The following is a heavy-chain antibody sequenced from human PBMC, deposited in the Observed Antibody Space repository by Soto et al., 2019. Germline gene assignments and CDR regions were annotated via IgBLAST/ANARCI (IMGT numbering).Heavy chain of an antibody. CDR3: AKGGGYTTSYSDF. CDR2: ISGSGHNT. Sequence: QTGGSLRLSCAVSGFIFSRNAMTWVRQAPGQGLEWVSSISGSGHNTYYADSVKGRFTISRDTSKNTLYLQMNSLRGDDTALYYCAKGGGYTTSYSDFWGQGTLVTVSS. V-gene: IGHV3-23*01. J-gene: IGHJ4*01. CDR1: GFIFSRNA. D-gene: IGHD5-12*01.